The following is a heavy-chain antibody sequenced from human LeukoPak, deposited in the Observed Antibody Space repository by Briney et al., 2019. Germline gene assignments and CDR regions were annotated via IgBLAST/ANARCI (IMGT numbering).Heavy chain of an antibody. CDR2: VSAYNGNT. J-gene: IGHJ3*02. V-gene: IGHV1-18*04. D-gene: IGHD2-2*01. CDR3: ARAPLSIVVVPAANAFDI. Sequence: ASVKVSCKASGYTFTRYGISWVRQAPGQGLEWMGLVSAYNGNTNYAQKHQGRVTMTTDTSTSTAYMELRSLRSDDTAVYYSARAPLSIVVVPAANAFDIWGQGTMVTVSS. CDR1: GYTFTRYG.